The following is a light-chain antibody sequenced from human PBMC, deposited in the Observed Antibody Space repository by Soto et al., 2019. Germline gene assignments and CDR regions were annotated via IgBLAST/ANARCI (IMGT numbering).Light chain of an antibody. CDR2: AAS. CDR3: QQSYKSPPT. Sequence: TQSPSSLSASVGDRVTITCRASQSINTKLNWYQQKPGKVPNLLIYAASSLQTGVPSRFSGSGSGTDFTLTISSLQPEDFATYYCQQSYKSPPTFGPGTKVDIK. CDR1: QSINTK. J-gene: IGKJ1*01. V-gene: IGKV1-39*01.